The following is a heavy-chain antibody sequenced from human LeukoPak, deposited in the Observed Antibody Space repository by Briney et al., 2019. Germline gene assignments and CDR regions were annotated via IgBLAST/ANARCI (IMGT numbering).Heavy chain of an antibody. Sequence: PSETLSLTCAVSGYSISSGYYRGWIRQPPGKGLEWIGSISPSGSTFYNPSLKSRVTISVDTSKNQFSLKLRSVTAADTAVYYCALSPPGAAGTWSGLFDYWGQGTLVTVSS. CDR3: ALSPPGAAGTWSGLFDY. CDR2: ISPSGST. J-gene: IGHJ4*02. D-gene: IGHD6-13*01. V-gene: IGHV4-38-2*01. CDR1: GYSISSGYY.